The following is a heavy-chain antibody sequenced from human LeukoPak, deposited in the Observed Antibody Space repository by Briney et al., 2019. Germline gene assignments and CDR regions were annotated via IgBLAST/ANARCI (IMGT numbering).Heavy chain of an antibody. CDR3: AKDGFLLWRGAFDI. Sequence: PGGSLRLSCAASGFTFSSYGMNWVRQAPGKGLEWVANIWNDGSKQYYADSVKGRFTISRDNSKNTLWLQMNSLRAEDAAVYYCAKDGFLLWRGAFDIWGQGTMVTVSS. D-gene: IGHD2-21*01. CDR2: IWNDGSKQ. V-gene: IGHV3-33*06. CDR1: GFTFSSYG. J-gene: IGHJ3*02.